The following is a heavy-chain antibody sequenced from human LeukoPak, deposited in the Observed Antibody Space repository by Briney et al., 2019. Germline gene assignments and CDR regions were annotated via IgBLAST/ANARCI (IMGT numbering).Heavy chain of an antibody. Sequence: SETPSLTCTVSGGSISSGDYYWNWIRQAPGKGLEWVGYISYSGSINYNPSLKSRVTISVDTTKNQFSLKLSSVTAAGTAVYYCARGMYCSSISCYGSYFDYWGQGTLVTVSS. J-gene: IGHJ4*02. CDR1: GGSISSGDYY. D-gene: IGHD2-2*01. CDR3: ARGMYCSSISCYGSYFDY. CDR2: ISYSGSI. V-gene: IGHV4-30-4*01.